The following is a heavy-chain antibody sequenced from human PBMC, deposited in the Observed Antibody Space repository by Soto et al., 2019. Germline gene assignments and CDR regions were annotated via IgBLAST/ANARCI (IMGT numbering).Heavy chain of an antibody. J-gene: IGHJ4*02. CDR3: AREGSSSPEYFDF. V-gene: IGHV4-30-4*01. CDR2: IYYTGRT. CDR1: GGSISSDDYY. Sequence: SETLSLTCTVSGGSISSDDYYWTWIRQPPGEGLEWIGYIYYTGRTSSTPSLESRITISIDTSKNQLSLNLNSVSAADTAVYYCAREGSSSPEYFDFWGPGTLVTVSS. D-gene: IGHD2-15*01.